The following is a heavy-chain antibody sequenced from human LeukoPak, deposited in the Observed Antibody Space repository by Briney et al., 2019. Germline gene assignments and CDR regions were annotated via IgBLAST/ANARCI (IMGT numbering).Heavy chain of an antibody. CDR1: GFTFSSYA. J-gene: IGHJ3*02. CDR3: AKDLGKIAARQASDAFDI. Sequence: PGGSLRLSCAASGFTFSSYAMSWVRQAPGKGLEWVSAISGSGGSTYYADSVKGRFTISRDNSKNTLYLQMNSLRAEDTAVYYCAKDLGKIAARQASDAFDIWGQGTMVTVSS. V-gene: IGHV3-23*01. CDR2: ISGSGGST. D-gene: IGHD6-6*01.